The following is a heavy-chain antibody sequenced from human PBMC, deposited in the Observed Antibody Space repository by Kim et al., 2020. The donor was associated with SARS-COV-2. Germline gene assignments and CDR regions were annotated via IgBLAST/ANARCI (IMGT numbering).Heavy chain of an antibody. Sequence: GGSLRLSCSASGFTFSNHIMHWVRQAPGMGLEDVSGITSNGGSTYYVDSVKGRFTISRDTSRNTLYLQMGSPRVEDTAIYYCVRGNDIMATRDRYFDLWGRGTLVSVSS. CDR3: VRGNDIMATRDRYFDL. CDR1: GFTFSNHI. D-gene: IGHD5-12*01. V-gene: IGHV3-64D*06. J-gene: IGHJ2*01. CDR2: ITSNGGST.